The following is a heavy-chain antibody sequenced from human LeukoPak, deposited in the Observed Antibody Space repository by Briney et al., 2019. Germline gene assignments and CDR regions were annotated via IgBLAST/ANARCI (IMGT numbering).Heavy chain of an antibody. V-gene: IGHV3-21*04. CDR2: ITSSSSNI. CDR1: GFTFSTYS. CDR3: AREQTLGITMVRGVIITEVRWFDP. Sequence: GGSLRLSCAASGFTFSTYSMIWVRQAPGKGLEWVSSITSSSSNIYYADSVKGRFTISRDNAKNSLYLQMDSLRAEDTAVYYCAREQTLGITMVRGVIITEVRWFDPWGQGTLVTVSS. D-gene: IGHD3-10*01. J-gene: IGHJ5*02.